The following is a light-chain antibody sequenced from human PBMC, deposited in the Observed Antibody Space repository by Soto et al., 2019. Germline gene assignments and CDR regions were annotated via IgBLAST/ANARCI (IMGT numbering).Light chain of an antibody. J-gene: IGLJ1*01. CDR2: DVS. Sequence: ALAQPASVSGSPGQSITISCTGTSSDVGGYNYVSWYQQHPGKAPKLMIYDVSNRPSGVSNRFSGSKSGNTASLTISGLQAEDEADYYCSSYTSSSTPCVFGTGTKVTVL. V-gene: IGLV2-14*01. CDR3: SSYTSSSTPCV. CDR1: SSDVGGYNY.